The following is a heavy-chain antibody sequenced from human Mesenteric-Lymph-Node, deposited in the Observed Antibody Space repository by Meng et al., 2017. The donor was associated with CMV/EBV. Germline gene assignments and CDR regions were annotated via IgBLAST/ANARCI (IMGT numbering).Heavy chain of an antibody. D-gene: IGHD6-6*01. V-gene: IGHV4-59*01. Sequence: SETLSLTCTVSGGSISSYYWSWIRQPPGKGLEWIGYIYYSRSTNYNPSLKSRVTISVDTSKNQFSLKLNSVTAADTAVYYCSRGAALRRWFDPWGQGTLVTVSS. CDR3: SRGAALRRWFDP. CDR1: GGSISSYY. J-gene: IGHJ5*02. CDR2: IYYSRST.